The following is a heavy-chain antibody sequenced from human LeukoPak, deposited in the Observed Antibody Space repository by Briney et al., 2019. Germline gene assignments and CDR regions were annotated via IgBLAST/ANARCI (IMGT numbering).Heavy chain of an antibody. J-gene: IGHJ4*02. CDR3: ARTGDRYYYDSSGSLDY. Sequence: ASVKVSCKASGGTFSSYAISWVRQAPGQGLEWMGGIIPIFGTANHAQKFQGRVTITTDESTSTAYMELSSLRSEDTAVYYCARTGDRYYYDSSGSLDYWGQGTLVTVSS. CDR1: GGTFSSYA. V-gene: IGHV1-69*05. D-gene: IGHD3-22*01. CDR2: IIPIFGTA.